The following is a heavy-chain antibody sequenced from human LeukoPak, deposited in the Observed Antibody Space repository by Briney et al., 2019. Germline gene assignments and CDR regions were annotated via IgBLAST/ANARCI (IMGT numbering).Heavy chain of an antibody. V-gene: IGHV3-30*01. Sequence: GGSLRLSCAASGFTFSSYAMHWVRQAPGKGLEWVAVISYDGSNKYYADSVKGRFTISRDNSKNTLYLQMNSLRAEGTAVYYCARMAGRNDIVLKVYATYYYYMDVWGKGTTVTVSS. J-gene: IGHJ6*03. CDR3: ARMAGRNDIVLKVYATYYYYMDV. CDR1: GFTFSSYA. D-gene: IGHD2-8*01. CDR2: ISYDGSNK.